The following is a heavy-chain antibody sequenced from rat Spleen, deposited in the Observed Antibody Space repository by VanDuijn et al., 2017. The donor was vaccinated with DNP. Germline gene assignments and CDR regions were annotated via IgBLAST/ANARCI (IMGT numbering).Heavy chain of an antibody. V-gene: IGHV3-1*01. J-gene: IGHJ2*01. Sequence: EVQLQESGPGLVKPPQSLSLTCSVTGYSITSHYWGWIRKFPGNKMEYIGHINYSGSTTYTPSLKSRISITRDTSKNQFFLKLNSVTTEDTATYYCARWVYYYFDYWGQGVMVTISS. CDR2: INYSGST. CDR1: GYSITSHY. CDR3: ARWVYYYFDY. D-gene: IGHD1-1*01.